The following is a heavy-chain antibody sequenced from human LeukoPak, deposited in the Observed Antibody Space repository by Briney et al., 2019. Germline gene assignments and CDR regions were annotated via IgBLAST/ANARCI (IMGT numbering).Heavy chain of an antibody. V-gene: IGHV4-34*01. CDR1: GGSFSGYY. J-gene: IGHJ4*02. CDR3: VRHGNTLGSGTNFDN. CDR2: INHGGST. Sequence: PSESLSLTCAVYGGSFSGYYWSWIRQPPGKGLEWMAEINHGGSTKCNPSLKSRVTISLDTSKNQFSLKLTSVTAADTAVYYCVRHGNTLGSGTNFDNWGQGTLVTVSS. D-gene: IGHD3-10*01.